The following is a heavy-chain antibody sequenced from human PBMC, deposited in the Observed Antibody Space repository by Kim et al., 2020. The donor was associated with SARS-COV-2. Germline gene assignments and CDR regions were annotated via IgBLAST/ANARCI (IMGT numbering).Heavy chain of an antibody. J-gene: IGHJ4*02. Sequence: GGSLRLSCTASGFTFTDYEMNWVRQAPGKGLEWVSYISTTSSAIYYVDSVKGRFTISRDNAKNSLFLQMNSLRDEDTAIYYCGRGRYCTGGRCYFDYWGQGALGTVSS. CDR2: ISTTSSAI. CDR3: GRGRYCTGGRCYFDY. D-gene: IGHD2-8*02. CDR1: GFTFTDYE. V-gene: IGHV3-48*02.